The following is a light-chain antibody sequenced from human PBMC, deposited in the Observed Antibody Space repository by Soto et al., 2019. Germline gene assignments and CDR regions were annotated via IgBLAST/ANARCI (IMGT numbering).Light chain of an antibody. CDR3: ISYTSRSNSYV. V-gene: IGLV2-14*01. J-gene: IGLJ1*01. CDR2: EVS. CDR1: SSDVGGYNY. Sequence: QSALTQPASVSGSPGQSITISCTGTSSDVGGYNYVAWYQQHPGKVPRLMIYEVSNRPSGVSNRFSGSKSGSTASLTISGLQDEDEADYYCISYTSRSNSYVFGTGIKVTVL.